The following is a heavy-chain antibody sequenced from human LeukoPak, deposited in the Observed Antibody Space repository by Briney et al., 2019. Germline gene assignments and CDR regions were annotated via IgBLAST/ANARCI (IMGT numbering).Heavy chain of an antibody. Sequence: ASVKVSCKASGYTFTGYYMHWVRQAPGQGLEWMGRTTPNNGGTNYAQKFQGRVTMTWDTSISTAYMELSSLKSDDTAVYYCARVSIYCFDYWGQGTLVTVPS. J-gene: IGHJ4*02. CDR1: GYTFTGYY. CDR3: ARVSIYCFDY. D-gene: IGHD3-16*02. V-gene: IGHV1-2*06. CDR2: TTPNNGGT.